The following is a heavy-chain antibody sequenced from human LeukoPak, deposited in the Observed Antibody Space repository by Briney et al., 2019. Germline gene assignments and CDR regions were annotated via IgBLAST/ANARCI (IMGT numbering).Heavy chain of an antibody. Sequence: GGSLRLSCAASGFTFSRYAMHWVRQARGKGLEWVALMSYDGSSKYYADSVKGRFTISRDNSKNPLYLQMNSLRAEDTAVYYCARAFDSGSGDYWGQGTLVTVSS. CDR1: GFTFSRYA. V-gene: IGHV3-30-3*01. D-gene: IGHD6-19*01. J-gene: IGHJ4*02. CDR3: ARAFDSGSGDY. CDR2: MSYDGSSK.